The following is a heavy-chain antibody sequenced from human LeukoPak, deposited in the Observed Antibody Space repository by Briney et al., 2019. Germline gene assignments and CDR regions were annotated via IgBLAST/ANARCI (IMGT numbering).Heavy chain of an antibody. J-gene: IGHJ4*02. CDR3: AKDFPFSGSYLTNDY. D-gene: IGHD1-26*01. V-gene: IGHV3-9*01. CDR2: TSWNSGSI. CDR1: GFTFDDYA. Sequence: PGGSLRLSCAASGFTFDDYAMHWVRQAPGKGLEWVSGTSWNSGSIGYADSVKDRFTISRDNSKNTLYLQMNSLRAEDTAVYYCAKDFPFSGSYLTNDYWGQGTLVTVSS.